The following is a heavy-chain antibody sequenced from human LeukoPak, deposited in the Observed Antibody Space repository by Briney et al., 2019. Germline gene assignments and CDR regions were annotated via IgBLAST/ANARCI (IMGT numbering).Heavy chain of an antibody. D-gene: IGHD2-21*01. V-gene: IGHV3-30*02. CDR1: GFIFKKHG. CDR2: IQIDKNK. Sequence: GGSLRLSCAASGFIFKKHGMHWVRQPPGKGLEWVAFIQIDKNKYYADSVKGRFTISRDNAKNTLYPQMNSLRGEDTAIYYCAKDRGTLWWYFDYWGQGTLVTVSS. CDR3: AKDRGTLWWYFDY. J-gene: IGHJ4*02.